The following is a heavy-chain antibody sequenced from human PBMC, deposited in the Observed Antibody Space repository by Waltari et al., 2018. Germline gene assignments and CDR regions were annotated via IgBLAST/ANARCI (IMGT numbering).Heavy chain of an antibody. D-gene: IGHD3-3*02. Sequence: EVQLLESGGGLVQPGGYLRRSCAASGFTCSDHAMTSGRQAPGKGPEGVSAITGSGDRTYYAESLKGRFTVARDKSKNTLYLQMNSLTVEDTAVYYCAKDWRRSLEYLDWLLFALDDWGQGTLVTVSS. CDR1: GFTCSDHA. J-gene: IGHJ4*02. CDR2: ITGSGDRT. CDR3: AKDWRRSLEYLDWLLFALDD. V-gene: IGHV3-23*01.